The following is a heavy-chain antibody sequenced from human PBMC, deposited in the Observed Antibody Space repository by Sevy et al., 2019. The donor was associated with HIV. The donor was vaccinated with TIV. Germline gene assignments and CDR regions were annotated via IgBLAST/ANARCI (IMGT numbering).Heavy chain of an antibody. CDR2: ISSSGSTI. CDR1: GFTFSSYE. Sequence: GGSLRLSCAASGFTFSSYEMNWVRQAPGKGLEWVSYISSSGSTIYYADSVEGRFTISRDNAKNSLYLQMNSLRAEDTAVYYCAREGRWGAFDIWGQGTMVTVSS. CDR3: AREGRWGAFDI. D-gene: IGHD4-17*01. V-gene: IGHV3-48*03. J-gene: IGHJ3*02.